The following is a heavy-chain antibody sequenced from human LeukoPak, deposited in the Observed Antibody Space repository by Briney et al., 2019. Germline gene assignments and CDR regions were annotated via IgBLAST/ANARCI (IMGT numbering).Heavy chain of an antibody. CDR1: GYTFTGYY. J-gene: IGHJ4*02. CDR3: ARDRGDTIFGVVLYYFDY. V-gene: IGHV1-2*02. CDR2: INPNSGGT. Sequence: ASVKVSCKASGYTFTGYYMHWVRQAPGQGLEWMGWINPNSGGTNYAQKFQGRVTMTRDTSISTAYMELSRLRSDDTAVYYCARDRGDTIFGVVLYYFDYWGQGTLVTVSS. D-gene: IGHD3-3*01.